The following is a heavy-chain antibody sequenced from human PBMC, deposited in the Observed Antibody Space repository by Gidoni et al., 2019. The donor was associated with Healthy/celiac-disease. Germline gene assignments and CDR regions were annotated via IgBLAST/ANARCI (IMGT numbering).Heavy chain of an antibody. Sequence: EVQLLESGGGLVQPGGSLRLSCAASGFTFSSYAMSWVRQAPGKGLGWVSAISGSGGSTYYADSVKGRFTISRDNSKNTLYLQMNSLRAEDTAVYYCAKDALSGSYYDLVFDYWGQGTLVTVSS. J-gene: IGHJ4*02. CDR3: AKDALSGSYYDLVFDY. CDR1: GFTFSSYA. V-gene: IGHV3-23*01. D-gene: IGHD1-26*01. CDR2: ISGSGGST.